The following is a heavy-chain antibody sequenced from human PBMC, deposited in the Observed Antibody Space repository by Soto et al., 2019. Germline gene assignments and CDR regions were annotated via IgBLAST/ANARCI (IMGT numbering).Heavy chain of an antibody. J-gene: IGHJ6*03. Sequence: PGGSLRLSCAASGFTFSSYWMSWVRQAPGKGLEWVANIKQDGSEKYYVDSVKGRFTISRDNVKNSLYLQMNSLRAEDTAVYYCARDYSSGWYMYYYYYMDVWGKGTTVTVSS. CDR3: ARDYSSGWYMYYYYYMDV. V-gene: IGHV3-7*01. CDR2: IKQDGSEK. D-gene: IGHD6-19*01. CDR1: GFTFSSYW.